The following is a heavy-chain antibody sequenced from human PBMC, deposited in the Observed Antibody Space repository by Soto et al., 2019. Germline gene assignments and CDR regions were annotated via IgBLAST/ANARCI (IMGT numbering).Heavy chain of an antibody. V-gene: IGHV1-69*04. D-gene: IGHD3-10*01. J-gene: IGHJ4*02. Sequence: SVKVSCKASGYTFTSYYMHWVRQAPGQGLEWMGRIIPILGIANYAQKFQGRVTITADKSTSTAYMELSSLRSEDTAVYYCARGSPMAPFDYWGQGTLVTVSS. CDR2: IIPILGIA. CDR1: GYTFTSYY. CDR3: ARGSPMAPFDY.